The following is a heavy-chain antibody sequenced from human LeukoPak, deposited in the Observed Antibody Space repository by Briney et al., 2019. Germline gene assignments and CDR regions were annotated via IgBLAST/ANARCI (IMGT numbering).Heavy chain of an antibody. J-gene: IGHJ1*01. CDR2: ISYDGSNK. CDR3: AKDNWNDGSEYFQH. CDR1: GFTFSSYA. V-gene: IGHV3-30*04. Sequence: GGSLRLSCAASGFTFSSYAMHWVRQAPGKGLEWVAVISYDGSNKYYADSVKGRFTISRDNSKNTLYLQMNSLRAEDTAVYYCAKDNWNDGSEYFQHWGQGTLVTVSS. D-gene: IGHD1-20*01.